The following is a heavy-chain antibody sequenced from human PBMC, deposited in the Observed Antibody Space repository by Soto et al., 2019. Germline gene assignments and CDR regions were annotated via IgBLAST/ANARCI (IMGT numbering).Heavy chain of an antibody. D-gene: IGHD3-22*01. CDR3: VRDQDSRGYSVFNL. CDR1: GFSFNSFF. V-gene: IGHV3-74*01. CDR2: ISNDGTGT. Sequence: GASLRLSFEASGFSFNSFFMHWVRQGPGKGLEWVSLISNDGTGTTYADSVQGRFTVSRDNSKTTVYLQMNRLRPEDTAVYFCVRDQDSRGYSVFNLWGQGT. J-gene: IGHJ5*02.